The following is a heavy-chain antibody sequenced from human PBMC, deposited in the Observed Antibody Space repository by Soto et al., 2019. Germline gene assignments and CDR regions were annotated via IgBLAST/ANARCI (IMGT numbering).Heavy chain of an antibody. CDR3: ARGDRLRFLEWFQKNYYYYMDV. CDR1: GYTFTSYD. D-gene: IGHD3-3*01. V-gene: IGHV1-8*01. CDR2: MNPNSGNT. J-gene: IGHJ6*03. Sequence: ASVKVSCKASGYTFTSYDINWVRQATGQGLEWMGWMNPNSGNTGYAQKFQGRVTMTRNTSISTAYMELSSLRSEDTAVYYCARGDRLRFLEWFQKNYYYYMDVWGKGTTVTVSS.